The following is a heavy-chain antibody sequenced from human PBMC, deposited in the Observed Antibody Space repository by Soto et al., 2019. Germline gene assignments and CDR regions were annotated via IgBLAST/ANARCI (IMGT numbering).Heavy chain of an antibody. CDR2: IYYSGST. Sequence: SETLSLTCTVSGGSISSGDYYWSWIRQPPGKGLEWIGYIYYSGSTYYNPSLKSRVTISVDTSKNQFSLTLSSVTAADTAVYYCARDRAQYSSSWYSYYYYGMDVWGQGTTVTVSS. CDR1: GGSISSGDYY. D-gene: IGHD6-13*01. V-gene: IGHV4-30-4*01. J-gene: IGHJ6*02. CDR3: ARDRAQYSSSWYSYYYYGMDV.